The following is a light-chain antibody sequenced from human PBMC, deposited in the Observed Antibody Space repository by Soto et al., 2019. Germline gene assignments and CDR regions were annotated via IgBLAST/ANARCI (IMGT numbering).Light chain of an antibody. CDR2: AAS. CDR1: QGLNSN. CDR3: QQSSNYFT. J-gene: IGKJ3*01. V-gene: IGKV1D-13*01. Sequence: AIQLTQSPSSLSASVGDRVTITCRASQGLNSNLAWYQQKPGKAPKLLMYAASTLQKGVPSRFSGNGSGTDFTLTIRSLQPEDFATYYCQQSSNYFTFGPGNKVDI.